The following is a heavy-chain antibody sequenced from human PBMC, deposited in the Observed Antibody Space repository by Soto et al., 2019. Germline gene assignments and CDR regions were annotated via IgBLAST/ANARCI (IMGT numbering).Heavy chain of an antibody. J-gene: IGHJ4*02. CDR1: GYSFAGYW. CDR3: ARQIYDSDTGPNFQYYFDA. V-gene: IGHV5-10-1*01. Sequence: PGESLKISCKGSGYSFAGYWITWVRQKPGKGLEWMGRIDPSDSQTYYSPSFRGHVTISATKSITTVFLQWSSLRASDTAMYYCARQIYDSDTGPNFQYYFDAWGQGTPVTVSS. D-gene: IGHD3-22*01. CDR2: IDPSDSQT.